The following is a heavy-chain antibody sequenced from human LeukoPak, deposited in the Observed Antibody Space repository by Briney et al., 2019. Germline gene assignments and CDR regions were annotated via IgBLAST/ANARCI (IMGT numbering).Heavy chain of an antibody. CDR3: AKAPRVGATTNFDY. Sequence: PGGSLRLSCAASGFTFSSSAMSWVRQAPGKGLEWVSVITGSAGSTYYADSVKGRFTISRDNSKSTLYLQMNSLTADDTAIYYCAKAPRVGATTNFDYWGQGTLVTVSS. V-gene: IGHV3-23*01. CDR1: GFTFSSSA. CDR2: ITGSAGST. D-gene: IGHD1-26*01. J-gene: IGHJ4*02.